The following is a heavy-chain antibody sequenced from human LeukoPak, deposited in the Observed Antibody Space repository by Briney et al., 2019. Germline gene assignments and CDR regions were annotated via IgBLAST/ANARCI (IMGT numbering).Heavy chain of an antibody. J-gene: IGHJ4*02. Sequence: PGGSLRLSCVASGFIFSSYGMHWVRQAPGKGLEWVAFIRYDGTNRYYADSVKGRFTISRDNSKNTLYLQMNSLRAEDTAVYYCAKDPTHFRVWDDYDSSVLSCWGQGTLVTVSS. V-gene: IGHV3-30*02. CDR2: IRYDGTNR. D-gene: IGHD3-22*01. CDR1: GFIFSSYG. CDR3: AKDPTHFRVWDDYDSSVLSC.